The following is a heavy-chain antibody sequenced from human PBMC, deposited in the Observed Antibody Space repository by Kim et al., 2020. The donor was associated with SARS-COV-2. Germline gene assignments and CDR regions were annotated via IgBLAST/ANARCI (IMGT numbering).Heavy chain of an antibody. CDR1: GFTFSSYG. CDR2: ISYDGSNK. V-gene: IGHV3-30*18. D-gene: IGHD2-15*01. CDR3: AKELRYCSGGSCERERWELLYYYYGMDV. J-gene: IGHJ6*02. Sequence: GGSLRLSCAASGFTFSSYGMHWARQAPGKGLEWVAVISYDGSNKYYADSVKGRFTISRDNSKNTLYLQMNSLRAEDTAVYYCAKELRYCSGGSCERERWELLYYYYGMDVWGQGTTVTVSS.